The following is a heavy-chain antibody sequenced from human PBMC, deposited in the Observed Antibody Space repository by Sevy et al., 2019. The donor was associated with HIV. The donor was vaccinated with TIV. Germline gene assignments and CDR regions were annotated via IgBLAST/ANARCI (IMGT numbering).Heavy chain of an antibody. V-gene: IGHV1-46*01. CDR3: ARSRGDHLY. Sequence: ASVKVSCKASGYTFTSYYMHWVRQAPGQGLEWMGKINPSGGSTSYAQKFQGRVTMTRDTSTSTFYMELSSLISEDTAVYYCARSRGDHLYWGQGTLVTVSS. D-gene: IGHD2-21*02. CDR1: GYTFTSYY. J-gene: IGHJ4*02. CDR2: INPSGGST.